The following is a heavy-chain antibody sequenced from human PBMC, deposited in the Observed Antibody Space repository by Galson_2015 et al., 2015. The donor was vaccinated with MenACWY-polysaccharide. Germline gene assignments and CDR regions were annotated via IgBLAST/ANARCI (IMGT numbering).Heavy chain of an antibody. CDR2: ICSGDST. Sequence: SLRLSCAASGFTFINYYMSWVRQAPGKGLEWMSCICSGDSTYYEDYVKGRFTISRDNSKNTLYLQMNSLRAEDTAVYYCARASWGGYVYSYWGQGTLVTVSS. D-gene: IGHD5-12*01. J-gene: IGHJ4*02. CDR3: ARASWGGYVYSY. V-gene: IGHV3-66*02. CDR1: GFTFINYY.